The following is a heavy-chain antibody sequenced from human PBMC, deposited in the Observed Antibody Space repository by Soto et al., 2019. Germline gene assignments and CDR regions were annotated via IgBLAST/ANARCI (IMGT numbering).Heavy chain of an antibody. CDR1: GSSSDPFT. CDR3: ARHSTSGTGAFDL. CDR2: LSWDRSTV. J-gene: IGHJ3*01. Sequence: GGSLRLSCAASGSSSDPFTMHWVRELPGKGLEWVAGLSWDRSTVAYADSVQGRFTISRYNSKNTLNLQMRSLRAEDTALYYCARHSTSGTGAFDLWGHGTMVTVSS. D-gene: IGHD6-25*01. V-gene: IGHV3-9*02.